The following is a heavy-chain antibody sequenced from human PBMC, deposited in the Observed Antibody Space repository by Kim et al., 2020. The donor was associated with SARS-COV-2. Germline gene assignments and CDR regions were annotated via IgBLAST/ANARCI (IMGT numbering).Heavy chain of an antibody. J-gene: IGHJ4*02. D-gene: IGHD2-21*02. V-gene: IGHV4-30-2*04. Sequence: LKSRVTISVDPSKNQFSLKLSSVTAADTAVYYCARDISAYCGGDCEIFDYWGQGTLVTVSS. CDR3: ARDISAYCGGDCEIFDY.